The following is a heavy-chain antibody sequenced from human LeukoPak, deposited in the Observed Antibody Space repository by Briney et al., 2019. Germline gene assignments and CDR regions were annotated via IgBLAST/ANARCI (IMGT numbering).Heavy chain of an antibody. J-gene: IGHJ4*02. CDR1: GGTFSSYA. CDR3: GSGFLGIVGYCSSTSCFRHPFDY. V-gene: IGHV1-69*05. D-gene: IGHD2-2*01. CDR2: AIPIFGTA. Sequence: SVKVSCKASGGTFSSYAISWVRQARGQGLEWMGVAIPIFGTANYSQKFQGRVTITTDESTSTAYMELRSLRSEDTDVYYCGSGFLGIVGYCSSTSCFRHPFDYWGQATLVTVSS.